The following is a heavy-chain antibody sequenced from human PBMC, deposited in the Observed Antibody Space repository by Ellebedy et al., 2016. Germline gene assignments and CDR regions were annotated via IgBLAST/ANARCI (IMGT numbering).Heavy chain of an antibody. V-gene: IGHV3-74*01. Sequence: GESLKISCAGAGFTFSSHWMHWVRQPPGKGLVWVSLINAEGTTTNYADSVKGRFTISRDNAKNTLYLQMNSLRAEDTALYYCARDRDRGSYSDYWGQGTLVTVSS. CDR1: GFTFSSHW. J-gene: IGHJ4*02. D-gene: IGHD1-26*01. CDR2: INAEGTTT. CDR3: ARDRDRGSYSDY.